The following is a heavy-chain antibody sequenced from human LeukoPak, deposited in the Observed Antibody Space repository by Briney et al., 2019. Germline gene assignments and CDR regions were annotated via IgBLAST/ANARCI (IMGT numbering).Heavy chain of an antibody. Sequence: GGSLRLSCAVSGFTFSSYAMSWVRQAPGKGLEWVSAISGSGGSTYYADSVKGRFTISRDNSKNTLYLQMNSLRAEDTAVYYCAKDTRALPSYDAFDIWGQGTMVTVSS. V-gene: IGHV3-23*01. CDR1: GFTFSSYA. J-gene: IGHJ3*02. CDR3: AKDTRALPSYDAFDI. D-gene: IGHD2-2*01. CDR2: ISGSGGST.